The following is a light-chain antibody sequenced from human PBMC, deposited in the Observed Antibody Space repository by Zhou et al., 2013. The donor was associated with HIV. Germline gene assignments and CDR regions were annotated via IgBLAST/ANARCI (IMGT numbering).Light chain of an antibody. J-gene: IGKJ2*01. V-gene: IGKV1-5*03. CDR3: QHYGYSPYT. Sequence: DIQMTQSPSTLSASVGDRVTITCRASQSIDNWLAWYQHKPGKAPKVLIYKASNLETGVPSRFSGSGSGTEFTLTISSLQPDDFAVYYCQHYGYSPYTFGPGTKLEI. CDR2: KAS. CDR1: QSIDNW.